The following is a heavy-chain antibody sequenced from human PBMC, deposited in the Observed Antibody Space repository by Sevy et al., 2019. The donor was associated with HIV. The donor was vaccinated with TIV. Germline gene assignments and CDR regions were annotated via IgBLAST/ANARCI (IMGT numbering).Heavy chain of an antibody. Sequence: GGSLRLSCAASGFTFSSNWMNWVHQAPGKGLEWVANIKQDGSEKYYVDSVEGRFTISRDNAKNSLYLELNSLRAEDTAVYYCATGGYYKYNWLGSWGQGTLVTVSS. V-gene: IGHV3-7*01. CDR3: ATGGYYKYNWLGS. CDR2: IKQDGSEK. J-gene: IGHJ5*01. CDR1: GFTFSSNW. D-gene: IGHD3-9*01.